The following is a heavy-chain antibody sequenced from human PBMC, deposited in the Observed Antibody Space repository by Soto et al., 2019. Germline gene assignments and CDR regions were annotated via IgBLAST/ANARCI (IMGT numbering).Heavy chain of an antibody. CDR3: AREESLALDY. CDR2: IRSSSSLI. V-gene: IGHV3-48*01. D-gene: IGHD6-6*01. J-gene: IGHJ4*02. Sequence: EVQLVESGGGLVQPGGSLRLSCAASGFTFSNYSMTWVRQAPGKGLEWLSYIRSSSSLIYYADSVKGRFTIFRDNAKNSLYLQMNSLRAEDTAVYYCAREESLALDYWGQGTLVTVSS. CDR1: GFTFSNYS.